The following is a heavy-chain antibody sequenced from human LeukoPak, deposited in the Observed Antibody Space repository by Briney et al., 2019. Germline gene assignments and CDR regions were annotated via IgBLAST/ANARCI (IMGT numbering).Heavy chain of an antibody. J-gene: IGHJ2*01. V-gene: IGHV3-23*01. CDR2: ISVIGGST. CDR1: GFTFSSYA. CDR3: ARGGNSWWYFDL. D-gene: IGHD4-23*01. Sequence: PGGSLRLSCSVSGFTFSSYAMSWVRQAPGKGLEWVSPISVIGGSTYYADSVKGRFTISRDNSKNTLYLQTNGLRAEDTAVYYCARGGNSWWYFDLWGRGTLVTVSS.